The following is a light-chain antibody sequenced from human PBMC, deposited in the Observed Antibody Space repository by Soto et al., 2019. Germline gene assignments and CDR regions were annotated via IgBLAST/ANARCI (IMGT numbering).Light chain of an antibody. CDR1: SSDIGGYTY. V-gene: IGLV2-14*03. CDR3: SSYTTSKTLA. CDR2: DVS. Sequence: QSALTQPASASGSPGQSITISCTGTSSDIGGYTYVSWYQQHPGKAPKLIIYDVSNRPSGVSNRFSGSKSGNTASLAISGLQAEDEADYYCSSYTTSKTLAFGGGTKLTVL. J-gene: IGLJ2*01.